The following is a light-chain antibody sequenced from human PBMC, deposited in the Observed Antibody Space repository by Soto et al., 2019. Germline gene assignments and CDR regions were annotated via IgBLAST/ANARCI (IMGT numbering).Light chain of an antibody. Sequence: QTEVTQEPSFSVSPGRTVTLTCGLSSGSVSTSYYPSWYQQTPGQAPRTVIYSTNTRSSGVPDRFSGSILGNKAALTITGAQADDEADYYCALYMGSGIWVFGGGTKVTVL. J-gene: IGLJ3*02. CDR3: ALYMGSGIWV. CDR1: SGSVSTSYY. V-gene: IGLV8-61*01. CDR2: STN.